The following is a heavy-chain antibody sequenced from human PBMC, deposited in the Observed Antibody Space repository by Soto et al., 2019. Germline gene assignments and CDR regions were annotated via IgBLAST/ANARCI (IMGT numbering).Heavy chain of an antibody. V-gene: IGHV3-21*01. CDR3: ARESEDLTSNFDY. Sequence: GSLRLSCAASGFTFTRYSMNWVRQAPGKGLEWVSSISSTTNYIYYADSMKGRFTVSRDNAKNSVYLDMNSLSAEDTAVYYCARESEDLTSNFDYWGQGTLVTVSS. CDR2: ISSTTNYI. CDR1: GFTFTRYS. J-gene: IGHJ4*02.